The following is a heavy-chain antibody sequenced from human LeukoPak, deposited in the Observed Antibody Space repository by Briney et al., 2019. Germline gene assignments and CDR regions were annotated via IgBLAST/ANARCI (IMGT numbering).Heavy chain of an antibody. CDR1: GFTFSSHA. CDR2: ISGDGGRRGSTTT. CDR3: ARDRRALIRGVIRKGFDY. V-gene: IGHV3-23*01. J-gene: IGHJ4*02. Sequence: GGSLRLSCAASGFTFSSHAMSWVRQAPGKGLEWVSAISGDGGRRGSTTTYYTDSVKGRFTISRDNAKNSLYLQMNSLRAEDTAVYYCARDRRALIRGVIRKGFDYWGQGTLVTVSS. D-gene: IGHD3-10*01.